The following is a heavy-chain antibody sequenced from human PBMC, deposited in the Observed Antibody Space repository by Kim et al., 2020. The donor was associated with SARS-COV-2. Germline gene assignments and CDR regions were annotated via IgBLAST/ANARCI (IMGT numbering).Heavy chain of an antibody. CDR2: IYYSGST. Sequence: SETLSLTCTVSGGSISSSSYYWGWIRQPPGKGLEWIGSIYYSGSTYYNPSLKSRVTISVDTSKNQFSLKLSSVTAADTAVYYCARDYGDYRFDPWGQGTLVTVSS. CDR3: ARDYGDYRFDP. V-gene: IGHV4-39*01. D-gene: IGHD4-17*01. CDR1: GGSISSSSYY. J-gene: IGHJ5*02.